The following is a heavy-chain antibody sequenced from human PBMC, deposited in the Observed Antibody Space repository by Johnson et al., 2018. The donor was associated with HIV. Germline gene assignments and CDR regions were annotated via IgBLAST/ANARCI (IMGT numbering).Heavy chain of an antibody. CDR1: GFTFDDYV. J-gene: IGHJ3*02. V-gene: IGHV3-9*01. CDR3: AKDLQQPQRGEHALAQDAFDI. D-gene: IGHD6-13*01. CDR2: ISWNSGRI. Sequence: VQLVESGGGLVQPGRSLRLSCAASGFTFDDYVMHWVRQAPGKGLEWVSGISWNSGRIGYADSVKGRFTISRDNAKNTLYLQMNSLRAEDTAVYYCAKDLQQPQRGEHALAQDAFDIWGQGTMVTVSS.